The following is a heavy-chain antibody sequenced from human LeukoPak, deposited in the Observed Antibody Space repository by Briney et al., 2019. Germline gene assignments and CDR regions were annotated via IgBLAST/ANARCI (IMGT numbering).Heavy chain of an antibody. J-gene: IGHJ4*02. V-gene: IGHV3-21*01. CDR3: ARDRGIAAAGTTSDY. Sequence: GGSLRLSCAASGFTLSSYSMNWVRQAAGKGLEWVASISSSSSYIYYADSVKGRFTISRDNAKNSLYLQMNSLRAADTAVYYCARDRGIAAAGTTSDYWGQGTLVTVSS. CDR1: GFTLSSYS. CDR2: ISSSSSYI. D-gene: IGHD6-13*01.